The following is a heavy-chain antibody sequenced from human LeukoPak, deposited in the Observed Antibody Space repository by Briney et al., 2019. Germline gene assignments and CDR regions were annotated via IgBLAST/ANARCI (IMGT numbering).Heavy chain of an antibody. V-gene: IGHV4-38-2*01. CDR3: ARIYSSSSGYYFDY. Sequence: SETLSLTCAVSGYSISSGCYWGWIRQPPGKGLEWIGNIYHSGSTYYNPSLKSRVTISLDTSKNQFSLKLSSVTAADTAVYYCARIYSSSSGYYFDYWGQGTLVTVSS. CDR1: GYSISSGCY. CDR2: IYHSGST. D-gene: IGHD6-6*01. J-gene: IGHJ4*02.